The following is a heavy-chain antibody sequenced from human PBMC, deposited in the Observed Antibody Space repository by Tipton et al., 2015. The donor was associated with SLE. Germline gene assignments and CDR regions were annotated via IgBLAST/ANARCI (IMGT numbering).Heavy chain of an antibody. D-gene: IGHD6-13*01. Sequence: TLSLTCTVSGGSISSYYWSWIRQPPGKGLEWIGYIYYSGSTNYNPSLKSRVTISVDTSKNQFSLKLSSVTAADTAVYYCARGYISSWYPAETAYWFDPWGQGTLVTVSS. CDR1: GGSISSYY. J-gene: IGHJ5*02. CDR2: IYYSGST. V-gene: IGHV4-59*01. CDR3: ARGYISSWYPAETAYWFDP.